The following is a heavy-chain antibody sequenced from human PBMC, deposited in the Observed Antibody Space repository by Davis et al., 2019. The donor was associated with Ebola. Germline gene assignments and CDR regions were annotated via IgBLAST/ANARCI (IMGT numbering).Heavy chain of an antibody. D-gene: IGHD4-23*01. J-gene: IGHJ6*02. CDR2: INHSGST. CDR1: GGSFSGYY. V-gene: IGHV4-34*01. Sequence: SETLSLTCAVYGGSFSGYYWSWIRQPPGKGLEWIGAINHSGSTNYNPSLKSRVTISVDTSKNQFSLKLSSVTAADTAVYYCCRWPYYYYYGMDVWGQGTTVTVSS. CDR3: CRWPYYYYYGMDV.